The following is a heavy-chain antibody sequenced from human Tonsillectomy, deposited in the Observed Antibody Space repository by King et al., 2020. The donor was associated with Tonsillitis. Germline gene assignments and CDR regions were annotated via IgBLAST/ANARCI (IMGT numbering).Heavy chain of an antibody. CDR1: GFTFSSYA. CDR3: AEEFGEHFDY. V-gene: IGHV3-23*04. D-gene: IGHD3-10*01. CDR2: ISGSGGAT. Sequence: VQLVESGGGLVQPGGSLRLPCAASGFTFSSYAMSWVRQAPGKGRELGSAISGSGGATYYADSVKARFTISRDNSKNTLYLQMNSLRAEDTAVYYCAEEFGEHFDYWGQGTLVTVSS. J-gene: IGHJ4*02.